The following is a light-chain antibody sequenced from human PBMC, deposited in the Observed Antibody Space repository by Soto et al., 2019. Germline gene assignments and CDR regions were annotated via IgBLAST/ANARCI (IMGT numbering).Light chain of an antibody. CDR3: QQYGTSSGLLT. CDR1: QSVSNTY. Sequence: EIVLTQSPGTLSLSPGERATLSCRASQSVSNTYLAWYQQKPGQAPRLLIYDASSRATGIPDRFSGSGSGTDFTLTISRLEPEDFAVYYCQQYGTSSGLLTFGPGTKGDIK. V-gene: IGKV3-20*01. J-gene: IGKJ3*01. CDR2: DAS.